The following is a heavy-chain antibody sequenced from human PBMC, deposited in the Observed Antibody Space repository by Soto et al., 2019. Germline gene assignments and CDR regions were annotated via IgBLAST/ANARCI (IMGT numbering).Heavy chain of an antibody. D-gene: IGHD3-16*01. CDR1: GYTFDTYG. V-gene: IGHV1-18*01. Sequence: QVQLVQSGSEVKRPGASVRVSCKASGYTFDTYGISWVRQAPGQGLEWMGWISAYNGHTDYAQRFQGRVTMTTDTSTNTVSLELRGLRFDDTGVYYCGGGRTWGARDFDYWGKGTLVTVSS. CDR2: ISAYNGHT. J-gene: IGHJ4*02. CDR3: GGGRTWGARDFDY.